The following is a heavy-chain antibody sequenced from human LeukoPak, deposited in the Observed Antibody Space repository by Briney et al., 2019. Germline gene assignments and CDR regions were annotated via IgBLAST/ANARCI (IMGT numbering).Heavy chain of an antibody. V-gene: IGHV3-21*01. CDR3: ARATWLLDAFDI. J-gene: IGHJ3*02. D-gene: IGHD2-15*01. CDR1: GFTFSSYS. CDR2: ISSSSSYI. Sequence: PGGSLGLSCAASGFTFSSYSMNWVRQAPGKGLEWVSSISSSSSYIYYADSVKGRFTISRDNAKNSLYLQMNSLRAEDTAVYYCARATWLLDAFDIWGQGTMVTVSS.